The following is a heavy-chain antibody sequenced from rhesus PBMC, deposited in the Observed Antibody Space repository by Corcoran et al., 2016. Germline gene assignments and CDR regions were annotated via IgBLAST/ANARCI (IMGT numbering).Heavy chain of an antibody. V-gene: IGHV4S18*01. CDR3: ARMAAAGIGY. D-gene: IGHD6-25*01. CDR1: GGSISGSYR. J-gene: IGHJ4*01. CDR2: IDSIGST. Sequence: QVQLQESGPGVVKPSETLSRTCAVSGGSISGSYRWSRIRQPPGKGLEWIGRIDSIGSTDSNPSLKSLVTISRDTSKNQFSLKLSSVTAADTAVYYCARMAAAGIGYWGQGVLVTVSS.